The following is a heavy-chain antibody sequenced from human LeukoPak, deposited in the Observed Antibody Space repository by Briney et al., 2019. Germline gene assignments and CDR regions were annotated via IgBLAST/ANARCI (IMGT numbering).Heavy chain of an antibody. CDR2: MSGSGDTT. V-gene: IGHV3-20*04. J-gene: IGHJ4*02. Sequence: PGGSLRLSCAASGFDFNDFAMTWVRQAPGKGLEWVSSMSGSGDTTEYAASVKGRFTISRDNAKNSLYLQMNSLRAEDTAVYYCARDYYGDLYFDYWGQGTLVTVSS. D-gene: IGHD4-17*01. CDR1: GFDFNDFA. CDR3: ARDYYGDLYFDY.